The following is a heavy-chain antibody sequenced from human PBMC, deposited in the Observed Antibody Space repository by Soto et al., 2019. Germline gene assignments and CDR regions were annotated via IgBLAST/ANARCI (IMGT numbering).Heavy chain of an antibody. CDR3: AGERLLLFAPYDAFDM. Sequence: EEQLVQSGGGLVQLGEPLGLSCKSSGFALDLYDMNWFRQAPGKDLEWISHIASGGGRLYYPAFVQGRFTISRDSAQNSLYLQMNSLRDEDTALYYCAGERLLLFAPYDAFDMWGQGTLVAVSS. V-gene: IGHV3-48*03. J-gene: IGHJ3*02. CDR1: GFALDLYD. D-gene: IGHD2-15*01. CDR2: IASGGGRL.